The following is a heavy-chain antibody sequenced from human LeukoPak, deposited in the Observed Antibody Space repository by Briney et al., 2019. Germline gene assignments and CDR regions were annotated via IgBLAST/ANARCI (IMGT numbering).Heavy chain of an antibody. CDR3: TRNHLGSGSYYIDY. Sequence: GGSLRLSCAASGFTFSNAWMNWVRQAPGKGLEWVGRIKSKTDGGTTDYAAPVKGRFTISRDDSKNTLYLQMNSLKTEDTAVYYCTRNHLGSGSYYIDYWGQGTLVTVSS. D-gene: IGHD3-10*01. CDR1: GFTFSNAW. V-gene: IGHV3-15*07. J-gene: IGHJ4*02. CDR2: IKSKTDGGTT.